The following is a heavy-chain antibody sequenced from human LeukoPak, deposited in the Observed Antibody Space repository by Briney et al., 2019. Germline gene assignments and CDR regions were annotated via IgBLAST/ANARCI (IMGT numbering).Heavy chain of an antibody. J-gene: IGHJ4*02. Sequence: GGSLRLSCAASGFTVSSNYMSWVRQAPGKGLERVSVIYSGGSTYYADSVKGRFTISRDNSKNTLYLQMNSLRAEDTAVYYCARVSLRMVRGVPAFDYWGQGTLVTVPS. D-gene: IGHD3-10*01. CDR1: GFTVSSNY. CDR2: IYSGGST. CDR3: ARVSLRMVRGVPAFDY. V-gene: IGHV3-66*01.